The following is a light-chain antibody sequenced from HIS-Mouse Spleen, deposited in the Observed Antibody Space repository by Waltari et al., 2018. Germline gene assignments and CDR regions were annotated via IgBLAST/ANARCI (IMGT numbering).Light chain of an antibody. V-gene: IGKV1-33*01. CDR2: DAS. CDR3: QQYDNLT. Sequence: DIQMTQSPSSLSASVADRVTITCQASQDISNYLNWYQQKPGKAPKLLIYDASNLETGVPSRFSGSGSGTDFTFTISSLQPEDIATYYCQQYDNLTFGGGTKVEIK. J-gene: IGKJ4*01. CDR1: QDISNY.